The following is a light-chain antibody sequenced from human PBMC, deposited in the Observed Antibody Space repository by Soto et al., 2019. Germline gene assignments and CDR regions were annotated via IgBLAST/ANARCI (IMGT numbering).Light chain of an antibody. CDR2: RST. Sequence: QSVLTQPPSASGTPGQRVTISCSGTSSNIGSNSVNWYQHFPGTAPKVLIYRSTQRPSGVPDRFSGSKSGTSASLAISGLQSEDEADYYCAAWDDSLYGVVFGGGTKVTVL. CDR3: AAWDDSLYGVV. J-gene: IGLJ2*01. CDR1: SSNIGSNS. V-gene: IGLV1-44*01.